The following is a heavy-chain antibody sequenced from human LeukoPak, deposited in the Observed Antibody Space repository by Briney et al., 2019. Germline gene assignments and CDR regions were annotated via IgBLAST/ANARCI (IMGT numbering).Heavy chain of an antibody. J-gene: IGHJ4*02. CDR1: GYTFTAYY. CDR3: AREALTGKNLDY. CDR2: INSNSGGT. V-gene: IGHV1-2*04. Sequence: GASVKVSCKASGYTFTAYYIHWVRQAPGQGLEWMGWINSNSGGTDYAQKFQGWVTMTRDTSISTAYMELNRLRSDDTAVYYCAREALTGKNLDYWGQGTLVTVSS. D-gene: IGHD7-27*01.